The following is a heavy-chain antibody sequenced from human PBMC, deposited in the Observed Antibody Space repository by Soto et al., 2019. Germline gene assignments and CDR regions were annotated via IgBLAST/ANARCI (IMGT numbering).Heavy chain of an antibody. CDR2: INHSGST. D-gene: IGHD2-2*01. J-gene: IGHJ6*03. Sequence: SETLSLTCAVYGGSFSGYYWSWIRQPPGKGLEWIGEINHSGSTNYNPSLKSRVTISVDTSKNQFSLKLSSVTAADTAVYYCARAVVPAAFLRYYYYYMDVWGKGTTVTVSS. CDR3: ARAVVPAAFLRYYYYYMDV. CDR1: GGSFSGYY. V-gene: IGHV4-34*01.